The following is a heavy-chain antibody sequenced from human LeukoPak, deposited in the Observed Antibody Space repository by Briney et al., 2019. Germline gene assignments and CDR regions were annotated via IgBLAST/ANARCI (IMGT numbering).Heavy chain of an antibody. J-gene: IGHJ3*02. CDR2: ISGSGGST. D-gene: IGHD3-10*01. Sequence: GGSLRLSCAASGFSFSTYWMHWVRQAPGKGLEWVSAISGSGGSTYYADSVKGRFTISRDNSKNTLYLQMNSLRAGDTALYYCAPFPGGVTIDAFDIWGQGTMVTVSS. V-gene: IGHV3-23*01. CDR3: APFPGGVTIDAFDI. CDR1: GFSFSTYW.